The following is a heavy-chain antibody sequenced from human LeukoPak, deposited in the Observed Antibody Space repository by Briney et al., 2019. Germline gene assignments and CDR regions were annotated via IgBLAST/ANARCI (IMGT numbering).Heavy chain of an antibody. J-gene: IGHJ4*02. CDR3: ARRMTTVPYFHY. D-gene: IGHD4-17*01. CDR1: GYSFASYW. CDR2: IFPGDSDT. V-gene: IGHV5-51*03. Sequence: GGSLNISCKCSGYSFASYWIGWVRQMPGKGLEWMGIIFPGDSDTRYSPSFQGQVTISADKSVSTAYLQWNNLKASDTAMYYCARRMTTVPYFHYWGQGTLVTVSS.